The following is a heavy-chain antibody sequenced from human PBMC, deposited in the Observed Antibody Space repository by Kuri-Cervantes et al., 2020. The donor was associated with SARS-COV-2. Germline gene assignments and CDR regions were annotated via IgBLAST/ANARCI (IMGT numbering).Heavy chain of an antibody. V-gene: IGHV1-69*04. CDR3: ARDSSVAV. D-gene: IGHD6-19*01. CDR2: IIPILGTA. CDR1: GGTFSSYA. Sequence: SVKVSCKASGGTFSSYAISWVRQAPGQGREWMGRIIPILGTANYAQKFQGRVTITAGKSTSTAYRELSSLRSEDTAVYYCARDSSVAVWGQGTLVTVSS. J-gene: IGHJ4*01.